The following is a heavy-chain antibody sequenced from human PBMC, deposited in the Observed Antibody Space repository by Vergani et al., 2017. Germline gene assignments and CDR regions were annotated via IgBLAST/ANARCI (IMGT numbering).Heavy chain of an antibody. V-gene: IGHV3-64D*06. CDR3: VNDLGYSGSYDAFDI. J-gene: IGHJ3*02. CDR1: GFTFSSYA. Sequence: EVQLVESGGGLVKPGGSLRLSCSASGFTFSSYAMHWVRPTPGKGLEYVSAISSNGGSTYYSDSVKGRFTISRDNSKNTLYLPMSSLRAEDTAVDYCVNDLGYSGSYDAFDIWGQGTMVTVSS. D-gene: IGHD1-26*01. CDR2: ISSNGGST.